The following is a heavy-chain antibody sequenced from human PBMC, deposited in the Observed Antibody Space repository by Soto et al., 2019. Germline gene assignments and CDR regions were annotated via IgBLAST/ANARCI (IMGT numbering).Heavy chain of an antibody. CDR2: IYYSGST. D-gene: IGHD5-12*01. CDR1: GGTISSYY. J-gene: IGHJ4*02. Sequence: SETLSLTCTVSGGTISSYYWSWIRQPPGKGLEWIGYIYYSGSTNYNPSLKSRVTISVDTSKNQFSLKLSSVTAADTAVYYCARHRGYSGYDCPLSFDYWGQGTLVTVSS. V-gene: IGHV4-59*08. CDR3: ARHRGYSGYDCPLSFDY.